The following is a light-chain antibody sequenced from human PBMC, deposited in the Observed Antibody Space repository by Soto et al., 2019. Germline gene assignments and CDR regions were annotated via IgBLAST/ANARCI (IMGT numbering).Light chain of an antibody. CDR1: QSIGTY. Sequence: EIVLTQSPVTLSLYPGERATLSCRASQSIGTYLAWYQQKPDQAPRLLIYHTSNRATGIPARFSGSGSGTDFTLTISGLEPEDFEVYYCQQRSDWTRTFGQGTKVEVK. J-gene: IGKJ1*01. CDR3: QQRSDWTRT. CDR2: HTS. V-gene: IGKV3-11*01.